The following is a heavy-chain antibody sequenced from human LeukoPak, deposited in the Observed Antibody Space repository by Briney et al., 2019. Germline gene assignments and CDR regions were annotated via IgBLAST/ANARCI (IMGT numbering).Heavy chain of an antibody. CDR1: GFTFSNYW. CDR2: IKQDGSET. Sequence: PGGSLRLSCTASGFTFSNYWMSWVRQTPEKGLEWVADIKQDGSETVNVDSVKGRFTISRDNAQTSLYLQMSSLRAEDTAVYYCARDPYSSSWSYGMDVWGQGTKVTVSS. V-gene: IGHV3-7*05. J-gene: IGHJ6*02. CDR3: ARDPYSSSWSYGMDV. D-gene: IGHD6-13*01.